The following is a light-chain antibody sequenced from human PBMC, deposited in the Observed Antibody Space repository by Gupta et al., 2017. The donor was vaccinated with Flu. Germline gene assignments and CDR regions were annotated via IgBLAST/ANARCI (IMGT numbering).Light chain of an antibody. J-gene: IGLJ1*01. CDR1: SSNIGAGYD. Sequence: QSVLTPPPSVSGAPGQRVTISCTGSSSNIGAGYDVHWYQQLPGTAPKLLIYGNSNRPSGLPDRFSGSKSGTSASLAITGLHAEDEADYYCQSYDSSLSGYVFGTGTKVTVL. V-gene: IGLV1-40*01. CDR2: GNS. CDR3: QSYDSSLSGYV.